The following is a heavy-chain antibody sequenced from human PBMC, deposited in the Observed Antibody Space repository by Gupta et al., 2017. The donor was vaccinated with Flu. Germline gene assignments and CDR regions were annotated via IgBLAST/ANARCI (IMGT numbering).Heavy chain of an antibody. J-gene: IGHJ6*03. CDR1: GGSISSRHYY. Sequence: QLPVQESGQGMVKPSETLSITCAVYGGSISSRHYYWAWIRQPPGKGLEWIGNVFSSGSAYYNPSLRSRVTIFVDTSKNQFSLELTSVTAADTAVYYCARRPLGYGDYFYYYYFDVWGEGTTVVVSS. CDR2: VFSSGSA. D-gene: IGHD4-17*01. V-gene: IGHV4-39*01. CDR3: ARRPLGYGDYFYYYYFDV.